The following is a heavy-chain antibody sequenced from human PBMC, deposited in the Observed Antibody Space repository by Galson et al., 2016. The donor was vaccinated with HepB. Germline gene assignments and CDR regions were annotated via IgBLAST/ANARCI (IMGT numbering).Heavy chain of an antibody. CDR1: GFTFSSCG. V-gene: IGHV3-30*18. D-gene: IGHD6-19*01. CDR3: VKEESSGWCRTGDY. Sequence: SLRLSCAASGFTFSSCGMHWVRQAPGKGLEWVAVSTYGESETYYADSVKGRFTISRDNSKNTLYLQMNSLRTEDTAVYYCVKEESSGWCRTGDYWGQGTLVTVSS. CDR2: STYGESET. J-gene: IGHJ4*02.